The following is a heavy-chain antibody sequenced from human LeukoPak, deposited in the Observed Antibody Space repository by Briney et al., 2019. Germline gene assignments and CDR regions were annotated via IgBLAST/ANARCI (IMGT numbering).Heavy chain of an antibody. D-gene: IGHD5-12*01. CDR3: AGEGYSGYACLDY. CDR1: GFTFSSYT. V-gene: IGHV3-30-3*01. Sequence: PGGSLRLSCAASGFTFSSYTMHWVRQAPGKGLEWVAVISYDGSNKYYADSVKGRFTISRDNSKNTLYLQMNSLRGEDTAVYYCAGEGYSGYACLDYWGQGTLVTVSS. CDR2: ISYDGSNK. J-gene: IGHJ4*02.